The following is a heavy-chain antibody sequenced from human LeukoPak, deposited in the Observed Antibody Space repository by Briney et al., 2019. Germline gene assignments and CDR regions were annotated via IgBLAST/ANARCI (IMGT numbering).Heavy chain of an antibody. CDR1: GYTFTTYA. D-gene: IGHD3-9*01. CDR3: ARAPYDILTGYSLNWFDP. J-gene: IGHJ5*02. Sequence: ASVNVSCKASGYTFTTYAMHWVRQAPGQRLDWMGWINGDNGNTKYSQKLQGRVTITRDTSAYTGYMELRGLSSADTAVYFCARAPYDILTGYSLNWFDPWGQGTLVTVSS. CDR2: INGDNGNT. V-gene: IGHV1-3*01.